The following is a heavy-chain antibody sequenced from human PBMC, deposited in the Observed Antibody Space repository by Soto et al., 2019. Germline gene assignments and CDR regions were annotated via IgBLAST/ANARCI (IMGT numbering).Heavy chain of an antibody. J-gene: IGHJ4*02. CDR2: ISAYNGNT. CDR3: ARSRGYSGYEYFDY. V-gene: IGHV1-18*01. CDR1: GYTFTSYG. D-gene: IGHD5-12*01. Sequence: VASVNVSCKASGYTFTSYGISWVRQAPGQGLEWMGWISAYNGNTNYAQKLQGRVTMTTDTSTSTAYMELRSLRSDDTAVYYCARSRGYSGYEYFDYWGQGTLVTVSS.